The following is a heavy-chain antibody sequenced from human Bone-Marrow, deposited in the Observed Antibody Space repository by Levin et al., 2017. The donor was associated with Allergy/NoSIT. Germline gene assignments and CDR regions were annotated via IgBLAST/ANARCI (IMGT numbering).Heavy chain of an antibody. CDR3: ARGRFNVVMAPINIYFDP. CDR1: GGSFSEYY. D-gene: IGHD2-15*01. J-gene: IGHJ5*02. CDR2: INHTEGT. Sequence: SETLSLTCAVSGGSFSEYYWSWVRQPPGKGLEWIGEINHTEGTNYSPSLKSRVTMSVDTSKSQFSLKLNAVTAADTAVYYCARGRFNVVMAPINIYFDPWGQGTLVTVSS. V-gene: IGHV4-34*01.